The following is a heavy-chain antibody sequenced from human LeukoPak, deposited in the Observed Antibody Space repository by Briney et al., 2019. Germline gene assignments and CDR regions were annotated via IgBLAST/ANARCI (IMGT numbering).Heavy chain of an antibody. Sequence: ASVKVSCKVSGYTLTELSMHWVRQAPGKGLEWMGGFDPEDGETIYAQKFQGGVTMTEDTSTDTAYMELSSLRSEDTAVYYCATVPGAVTTGFYYFDYWGQGTLVTVSS. J-gene: IGHJ4*02. D-gene: IGHD4-17*01. CDR3: ATVPGAVTTGFYYFDY. CDR2: FDPEDGET. V-gene: IGHV1-24*01. CDR1: GYTLTELS.